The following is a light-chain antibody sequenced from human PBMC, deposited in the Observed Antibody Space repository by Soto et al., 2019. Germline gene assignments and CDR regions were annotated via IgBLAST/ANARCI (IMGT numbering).Light chain of an antibody. CDR2: SNN. CDR1: TSNIESNT. Sequence: QSVLAQPPSASGTPGQRVTLSCSGSTSNIESNTVNWYQQLPGTAPKLLIYSNNQRPSGVPDRFSGSKSVTSASLAISGLQSEDEADYYCAAWDDSLNGPVFGGGTKLTVL. V-gene: IGLV1-44*01. J-gene: IGLJ2*01. CDR3: AAWDDSLNGPV.